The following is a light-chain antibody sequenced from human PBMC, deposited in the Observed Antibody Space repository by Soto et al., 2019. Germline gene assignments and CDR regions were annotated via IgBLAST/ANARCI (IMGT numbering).Light chain of an antibody. CDR1: QSVATN. J-gene: IGKJ3*01. Sequence: EIVMTQSPATLSVSPGERATLSCRASQSVATNLAWYQKKHGQAPRLLIYGASTRATGIPARFSGSGSGREITLTISSRKSEDFAVYYCQKYNNGPPFTFGPVTKVNIK. CDR2: GAS. CDR3: QKYNNGPPFT. V-gene: IGKV3-15*01.